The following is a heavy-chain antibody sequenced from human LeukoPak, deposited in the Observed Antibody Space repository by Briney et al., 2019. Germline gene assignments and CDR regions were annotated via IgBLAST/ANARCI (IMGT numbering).Heavy chain of an antibody. V-gene: IGHV3-30*01. CDR3: ARVTRYDDSRTYSYMDV. D-gene: IGHD4-17*01. CDR2: ISYDGSNK. Sequence: GGSLRLSCAASGFTFSSYAMHWVRQAPGKGLEWVAVISYDGSNKYYADSVKGRFTISRDNSKNTLYLQMNSLRAEDTAVYFCARVTRYDDSRTYSYMDVWGKGTTVTVSS. CDR1: GFTFSSYA. J-gene: IGHJ6*03.